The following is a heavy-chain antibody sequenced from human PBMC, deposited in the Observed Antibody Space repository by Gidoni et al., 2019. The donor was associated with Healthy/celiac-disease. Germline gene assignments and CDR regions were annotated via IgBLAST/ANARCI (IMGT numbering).Heavy chain of an antibody. CDR3: VGGWGVGYYDSSGSFRDY. CDR2: IYYSGSP. CDR1: GGSISSSSYY. D-gene: IGHD3-22*01. J-gene: IGHJ4*02. V-gene: IGHV4-39*01. Sequence: QLQLQESGPGLVKPSETLSLTCTVSGGSISSSSYYWGWIRQPPGKGLEWIGSIYYSGSPYYNPSLKSRVTISVDTSKNQFSLKLSSVTAADTAVYYCVGGWGVGYYDSSGSFRDYWGQGTLVTVSS.